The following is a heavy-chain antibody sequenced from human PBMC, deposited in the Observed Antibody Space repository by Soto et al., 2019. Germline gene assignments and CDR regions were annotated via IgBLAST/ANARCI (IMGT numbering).Heavy chain of an antibody. V-gene: IGHV4-4*07. Sequence: XETLSLTCTVSGSSISGFYWSWIRKSAGKGLEWIGRIYATGTTDYNPSLKSRVMTSVDTSKKQFSLKLRSVTAADTAVYYCVRDGTKTLRDWFDPWGQGISVTVSS. J-gene: IGHJ5*02. CDR2: IYATGTT. D-gene: IGHD1-1*01. CDR3: VRDGTKTLRDWFDP. CDR1: GSSISGFY.